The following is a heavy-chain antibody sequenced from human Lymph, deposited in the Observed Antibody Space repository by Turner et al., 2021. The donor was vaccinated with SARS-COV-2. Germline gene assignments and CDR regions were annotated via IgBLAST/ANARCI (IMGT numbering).Heavy chain of an antibody. V-gene: IGHV3-9*01. Sequence: EVQLVESGGGLVQPGRSLRLSCAASGFTFDDYAMHWVRQAPGKGLEWVSGISWNSGSIGYAASVKGRFPISRDNAKNSLYLQMNSLRAEDTAFYYCAKDRGGEQLVRLFDYWGQGTLVTVSS. CDR2: ISWNSGSI. CDR1: GFTFDDYA. CDR3: AKDRGGEQLVRLFDY. J-gene: IGHJ4*02. D-gene: IGHD6-6*01.